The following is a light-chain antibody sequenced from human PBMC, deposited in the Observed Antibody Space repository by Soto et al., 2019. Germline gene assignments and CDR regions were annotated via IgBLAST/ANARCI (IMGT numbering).Light chain of an antibody. Sequence: ETVLTQSPGTLSLSPGDRATLSCRASQSVSSSYLAWYQQKPGQAPRLLIYDASRRATGIPDRFSGSGSGTDFTLTISRLEPEDFAVYYCQQYDISPWTFGQGTKVDI. V-gene: IGKV3-20*01. CDR1: QSVSSSY. CDR3: QQYDISPWT. CDR2: DAS. J-gene: IGKJ1*01.